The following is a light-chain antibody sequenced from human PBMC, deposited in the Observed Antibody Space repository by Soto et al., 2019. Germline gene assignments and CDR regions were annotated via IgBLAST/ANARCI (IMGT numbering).Light chain of an antibody. V-gene: IGKV1-5*01. Sequence: QMTQSPFAVSASIRDRLTITCRTSQSINIRLAWYQQKPGKAPKLLIYDAATLESGVPSRFSGGGSGTEFTLTISSLQPDDFATYYCQHYKSFPWTFGQGTKVDI. CDR2: DAA. CDR1: QSINIR. CDR3: QHYKSFPWT. J-gene: IGKJ1*01.